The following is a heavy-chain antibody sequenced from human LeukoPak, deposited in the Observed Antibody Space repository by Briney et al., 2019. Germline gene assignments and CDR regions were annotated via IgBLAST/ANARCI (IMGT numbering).Heavy chain of an antibody. D-gene: IGHD3-22*01. V-gene: IGHV1-69*04. CDR3: ATTNDGGGYQWGDFFDF. J-gene: IGHJ4*02. Sequence: GASVTLSCKASGGTSNSHAISWVRQAPGQGLEWIGRIIPNLGTTNRAQNFQDRVTLTADKSTNTAYMELTSLTSDDTAVYYCATTNDGGGYQWGDFFDFWGQGTLVTVSS. CDR1: GGTSNSHA. CDR2: IIPNLGTT.